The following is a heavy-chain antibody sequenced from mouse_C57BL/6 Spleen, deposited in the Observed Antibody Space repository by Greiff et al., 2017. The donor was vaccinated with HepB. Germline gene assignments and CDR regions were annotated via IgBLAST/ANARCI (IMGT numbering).Heavy chain of an antibody. CDR1: GYTFTSYW. CDR3: ASKGDYDEAFAY. CDR2: IDPSDSYT. D-gene: IGHD2-4*01. V-gene: IGHV1-50*01. J-gene: IGHJ3*01. Sequence: QVQLQQPGAELVKPGASVKLSCKASGYTFTSYWMQWVKQRPGQGLEWIGEIDPSDSYTNYNQKFKGKATLTVDTSSSTAYMQLSSRTSEDSAVYYCASKGDYDEAFAYWGQGTLVTVSA.